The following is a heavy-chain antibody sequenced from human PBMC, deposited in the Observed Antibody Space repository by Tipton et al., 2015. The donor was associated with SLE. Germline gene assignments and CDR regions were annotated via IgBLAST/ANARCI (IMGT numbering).Heavy chain of an antibody. D-gene: IGHD5-18*01. Sequence: TLSLTCTVSGGSISSYYWSWIRQPPGKGLEWIGNIHHSGRTYYNPSLISRPTMSVDTSNNQLSLRLSSVTAADTAIYYCAKGRRGYTYGDAFDIWGQGTMVTVSS. CDR1: GGSISSYY. J-gene: IGHJ3*02. CDR2: IHHSGRT. V-gene: IGHV4-59*12. CDR3: AKGRRGYTYGDAFDI.